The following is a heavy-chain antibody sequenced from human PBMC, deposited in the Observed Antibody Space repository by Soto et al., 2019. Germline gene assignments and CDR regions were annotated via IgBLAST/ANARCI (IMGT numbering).Heavy chain of an antibody. CDR1: GGSISSYY. Sequence: SETLSLTCTVSGGSISSYYWSWIRQPPGKGLEWIGYIYYSGSTNYNPSLKSRVTISVDTSKNQFSLKLSSVTAADTAVYYCARVLGSGYDYSWFAPWGQGTLVTVSS. CDR2: IYYSGST. CDR3: ARVLGSGYDYSWFAP. D-gene: IGHD5-12*01. V-gene: IGHV4-59*01. J-gene: IGHJ5*02.